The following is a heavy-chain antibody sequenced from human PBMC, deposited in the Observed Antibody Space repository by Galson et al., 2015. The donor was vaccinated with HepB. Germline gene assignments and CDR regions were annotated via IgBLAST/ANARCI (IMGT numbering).Heavy chain of an antibody. CDR3: AREGPGGDGYKLDAFDI. CDR1: GYTLSSYW. Sequence: SLRLSCAASGYTLSSYWMHWVRQAPGKGLVWVSRINSDGSSTSYADSVKGRFTIYRDNAKNTLYLQMNSLRAEDTAVYYCAREGPGGDGYKLDAFDIWGQGTMVTVSS. J-gene: IGHJ3*02. V-gene: IGHV3-74*01. CDR2: INSDGSST. D-gene: IGHD5-24*01.